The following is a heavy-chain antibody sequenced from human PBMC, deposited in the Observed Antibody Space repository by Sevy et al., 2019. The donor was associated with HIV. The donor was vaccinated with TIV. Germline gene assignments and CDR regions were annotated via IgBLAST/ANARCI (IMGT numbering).Heavy chain of an antibody. V-gene: IGHV1-18*03. Sequence: ASVKVSCKASGYTFTSYGISWVRQAPGQGLEWMGWISAYNGNTNYAQKLQGRVPMTTETSTSTAYMELRSLRSDDMAVYYCARVDPGRPYSGSPLGRFDYWGQGTLVTVSS. CDR3: ARVDPGRPYSGSPLGRFDY. D-gene: IGHD1-26*01. CDR2: ISAYNGNT. J-gene: IGHJ4*02. CDR1: GYTFTSYG.